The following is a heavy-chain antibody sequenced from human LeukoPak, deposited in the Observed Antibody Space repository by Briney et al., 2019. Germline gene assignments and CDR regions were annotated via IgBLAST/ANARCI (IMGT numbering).Heavy chain of an antibody. CDR2: INHSGST. CDR3: ARVGHSSLDY. D-gene: IGHD6-19*01. Sequence: RPSETLSLTCAVYGGSFSGYYWSWIRQPPGKGLEWIGEINHSGSTNYNPSLKSRVTISVDTSKNQFSLKLSSVTAADTAVYYCARVGHSSLDYWGQGTLVTVSS. V-gene: IGHV4-34*01. J-gene: IGHJ4*02. CDR1: GGSFSGYY.